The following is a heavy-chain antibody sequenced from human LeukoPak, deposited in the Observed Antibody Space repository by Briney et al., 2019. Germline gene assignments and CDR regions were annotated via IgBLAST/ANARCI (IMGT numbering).Heavy chain of an antibody. CDR2: INHSGST. D-gene: IGHD3-22*01. V-gene: IGHV4-39*07. CDR1: GGSISSGSYY. CDR3: ARLLVAYYHDSSGWQSGPRKYFDY. J-gene: IGHJ4*02. Sequence: PSETLSLTCTVYGGSISSGSYYWSWIRQPPGKGLEWIGEINHSGSTNYIPSLKSRVTISVDTSKNQFSLKLSSVTAADTAVYYCARLLVAYYHDSSGWQSGPRKYFDYWGQGTLVTVSS.